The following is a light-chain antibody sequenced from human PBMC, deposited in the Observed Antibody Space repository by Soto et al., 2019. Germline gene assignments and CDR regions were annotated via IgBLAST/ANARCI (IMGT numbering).Light chain of an antibody. CDR3: QTWGTGIRV. Sequence: QSVLTQSPSASASLGASVKVTCTLSSGHSNYVIAWHQQRPEKGPRYLMKLHSDGSHTKGDGIPDRFSGSSSGAERYLTISSLQSEDEADYYCQTWGTGIRVFGGGTKVTVL. CDR1: SGHSNYV. CDR2: LHSDGSH. V-gene: IGLV4-69*01. J-gene: IGLJ3*02.